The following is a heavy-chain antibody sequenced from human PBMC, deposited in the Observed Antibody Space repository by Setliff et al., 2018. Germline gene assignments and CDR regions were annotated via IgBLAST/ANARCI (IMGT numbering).Heavy chain of an antibody. D-gene: IGHD1-26*01. CDR2: MYYSGSN. Sequence: SETLSLTCNVSGDSINRSGYYWGWIRQPPGKGLEWIGSMYYSGSNDYNPSLKSRVTISLDTSKNQFSLRLTSVTAADTAVYYCARSYHLVLTNWFDAWGQGTLVTVSS. CDR3: ARSYHLVLTNWFDA. J-gene: IGHJ5*02. V-gene: IGHV4-39*07. CDR1: GDSINRSGYY.